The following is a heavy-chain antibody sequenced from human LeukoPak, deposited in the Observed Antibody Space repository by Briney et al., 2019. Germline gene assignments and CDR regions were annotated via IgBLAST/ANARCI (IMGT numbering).Heavy chain of an antibody. V-gene: IGHV1-2*02. CDR3: ASRHYYDFWSGYYYPDYYYGMDV. CDR1: GYTFTGYY. D-gene: IGHD3-3*01. CDR2: INPNSGGT. J-gene: IGHJ6*02. Sequence: GASVKVSCKASGYTFTGYYMHRVRQAPGQGLEWMGWINPNSGGTNYAQKLQGRVTMTTDTSTSTAYMELRSLRSDDTAVYYCASRHYYDFWSGYYYPDYYYGMDVWGQGTTVTVSS.